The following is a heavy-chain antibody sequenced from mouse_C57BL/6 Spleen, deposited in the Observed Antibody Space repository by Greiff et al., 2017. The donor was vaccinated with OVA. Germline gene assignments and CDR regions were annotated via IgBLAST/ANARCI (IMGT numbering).Heavy chain of an antibody. CDR1: GFTFSDYG. J-gene: IGHJ2*01. Sequence: EVMLVESGGGLVKPGGSLKLSCAASGFTFSDYGMHWVCQAPEKGLEWVAYISSGSSTIYYADTVKGRFTISRDNAKNTLFLQMTSLRSEDTAMYYCARYYYGSSYDYFDYWGQGTTLTVSS. D-gene: IGHD1-1*01. V-gene: IGHV5-17*01. CDR3: ARYYYGSSYDYFDY. CDR2: ISSGSSTI.